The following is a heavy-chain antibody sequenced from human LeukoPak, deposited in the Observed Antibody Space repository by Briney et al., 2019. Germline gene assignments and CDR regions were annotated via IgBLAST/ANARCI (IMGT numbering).Heavy chain of an antibody. CDR1: GGSTSSYY. D-gene: IGHD5-24*01. CDR2: IYYSGST. CDR3: ARQGATRSLYYFDY. J-gene: IGHJ4*02. V-gene: IGHV4-59*08. Sequence: SETLSLTCTVSGGSTSSYYWSWIRQPPGKGLEWIGYIYYSGSTNYNPSLKSRVTISVDTSKNQFSLKLSSVTAADTAVYYCARQGATRSLYYFDYWGQGTLVTVSS.